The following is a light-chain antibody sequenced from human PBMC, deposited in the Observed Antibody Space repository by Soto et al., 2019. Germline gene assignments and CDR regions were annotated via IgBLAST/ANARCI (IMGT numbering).Light chain of an antibody. CDR3: LEYNGFTRT. CDR1: QNIGRY. J-gene: IGKJ1*01. CDR2: AAS. Sequence: DIQMTQSPSTLSASIGDRVIITCRASQNIGRYLAWYQQKPGEAPKFLIYAASSLERGVPSRFSGGRSETEFTLTISGLQPDDFAPYYGLEYNGFTRTFGQGTKV. V-gene: IGKV1-5*03.